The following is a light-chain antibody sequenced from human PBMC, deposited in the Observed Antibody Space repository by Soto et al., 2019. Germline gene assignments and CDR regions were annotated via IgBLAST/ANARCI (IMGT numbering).Light chain of an antibody. CDR3: QEYGCLPWT. CDR2: CAS. J-gene: IGKJ1*01. V-gene: IGKV3-20*01. Sequence: ARLSCKTTETVSITYLTWYQQKPGQAPRLLIFCASKRATGIPDRFSGSGSGTDFTLTISRLEPEDFAVYYCQEYGCLPWTFCHGAIVDVK. CDR1: ETVSITY.